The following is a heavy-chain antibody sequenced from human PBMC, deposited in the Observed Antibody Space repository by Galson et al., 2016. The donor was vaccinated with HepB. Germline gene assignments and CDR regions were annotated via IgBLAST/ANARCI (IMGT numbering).Heavy chain of an antibody. CDR3: ARKLYYYNAANYGWFDP. J-gene: IGHJ5*02. Sequence: EPLSLTCTVSGGSITSNTYYWGWIRQTPGKGLEWIGTVFYNGSTHYNPSLKSRVTISVDTSKNQFFLRLSSVTAADAAVYYCARKLYYYNAANYGWFDPWGQGTLVTVSS. V-gene: IGHV4-39*01. D-gene: IGHD3-10*01. CDR2: VFYNGST. CDR1: GGSITSNTYY.